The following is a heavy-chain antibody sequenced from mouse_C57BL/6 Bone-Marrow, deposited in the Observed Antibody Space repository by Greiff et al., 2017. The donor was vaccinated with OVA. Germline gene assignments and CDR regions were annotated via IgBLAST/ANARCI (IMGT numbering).Heavy chain of an antibody. CDR2: IYPGNSDT. J-gene: IGHJ4*01. Sequence: EVQLQESGPVLARPGASVKMSCKTSGYTFTSYWMHWVKQRPGQGLEWIGAIYPGNSDTSYNQKFKGKAKLTAVTSASTAYMELSSLTNEDSAVYYCTREVTTDYYAMDYWGQGTSVTVSS. V-gene: IGHV1-5*01. CDR1: GYTFTSYW. CDR3: TREVTTDYYAMDY. D-gene: IGHD2-2*01.